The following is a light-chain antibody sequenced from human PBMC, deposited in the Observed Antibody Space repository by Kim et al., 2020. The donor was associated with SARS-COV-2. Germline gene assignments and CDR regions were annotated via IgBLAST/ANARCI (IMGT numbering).Light chain of an antibody. CDR2: GKN. Sequence: SSELTQDPAVSVALGQTVRITCQGDSLRRYYASWYQQKSGQAPVLVIYGKNKRPSGIPDRVSGSSSGNTASLTITGAQAEDEADYYCHSRDSSDNHLFGGGTQLTVL. CDR1: SLRRYY. V-gene: IGLV3-19*01. CDR3: HSRDSSDNHL. J-gene: IGLJ3*02.